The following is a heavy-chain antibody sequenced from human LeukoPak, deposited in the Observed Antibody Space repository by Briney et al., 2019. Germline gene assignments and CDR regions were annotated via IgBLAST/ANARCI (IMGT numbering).Heavy chain of an antibody. J-gene: IGHJ4*02. Sequence: GASVKVSCKASGYTFTGYYMHWVRQAPGQGLEWMGWISAYNGNTNYAQKLQGRVTMTTDTSTSTAYMELRSLRSDDTAVYYCARRKGLYGLPSIWGQGTLVTVSS. D-gene: IGHD2/OR15-2a*01. CDR3: ARRKGLYGLPSI. CDR2: ISAYNGNT. CDR1: GYTFTGYY. V-gene: IGHV1-18*04.